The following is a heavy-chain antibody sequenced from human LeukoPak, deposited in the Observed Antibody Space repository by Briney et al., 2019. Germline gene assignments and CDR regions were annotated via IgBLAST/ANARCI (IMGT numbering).Heavy chain of an antibody. V-gene: IGHV3-30*04. CDR2: ISYDGSNK. D-gene: IGHD3-10*01. Sequence: PGGSLRLSCAASGFTFSSYAMHWVRQAPGKGLEWVAVISYDGSNKYYADSVKGRFTISRDNSKNTLYLQMNSLRAEDTAVYYCARDKELQNFDCWGQGTLVTVSS. CDR1: GFTFSSYA. J-gene: IGHJ4*02. CDR3: ARDKELQNFDC.